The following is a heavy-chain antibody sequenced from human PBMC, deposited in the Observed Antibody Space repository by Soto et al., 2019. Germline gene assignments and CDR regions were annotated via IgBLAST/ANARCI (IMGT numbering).Heavy chain of an antibody. CDR2: IIPIFGTA. CDR1: GGTFNSYG. V-gene: IGHV1-69*01. Sequence: QVQLVQSGAEVKKPGSSVKVSCKASGGTFNSYGISWVRQAPGQGLEWMGGIIPIFGTANYAQKFQGRVTITADESTSTAYMELSSLRSEDTAVYYCAQTIVVVPAATAGYYYYGMDVWGQGTTVTVSS. D-gene: IGHD2-2*01. CDR3: AQTIVVVPAATAGYYYYGMDV. J-gene: IGHJ6*02.